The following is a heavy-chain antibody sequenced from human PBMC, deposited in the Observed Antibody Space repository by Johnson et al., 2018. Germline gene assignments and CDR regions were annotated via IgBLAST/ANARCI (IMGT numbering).Heavy chain of an antibody. D-gene: IGHD2-15*01. V-gene: IGHV3-23*04. CDR1: GFTFSSYA. Sequence: VQLVQSGGGVVQPGRSLRLSCAASGFTFSSYAMSWVRQAPGKGLEWVSAISGSGGRTYYADSVKGRFTISRDNSKNTLYLQMNSLRAEGTAVYYCARRYFSGGSCYSLKVRRGPMYVWGKGTTVTVSS. CDR3: ARRYFSGGSCYSLKVRRGPMYV. CDR2: ISGSGGRT. J-gene: IGHJ6*03.